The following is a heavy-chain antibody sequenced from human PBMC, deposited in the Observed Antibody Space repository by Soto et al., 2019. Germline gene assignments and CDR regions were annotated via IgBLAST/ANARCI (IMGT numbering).Heavy chain of an antibody. CDR3: ASGGRWFGRQGY. CDR2: INAGNGNT. D-gene: IGHD3-10*01. V-gene: IGHV1-3*01. CDR1: GYTFTSYA. J-gene: IGHJ4*02. Sequence: ASVKVSCKASGYTFTSYAMHWVRQAPGQRLEWMGWINAGNGNTKYSQKFQGRVAITRDTSASTAYMELSSLRSEDTAVYYCASGGRWFGRQGYWGQGTLVTVSS.